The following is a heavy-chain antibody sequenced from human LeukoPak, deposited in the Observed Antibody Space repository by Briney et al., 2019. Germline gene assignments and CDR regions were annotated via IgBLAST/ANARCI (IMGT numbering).Heavy chain of an antibody. CDR1: GGSISSTNW. V-gene: IGHV4-4*02. CDR2: VHLDGRT. Sequence: PSGTLSLICGVSGGSISSTNWWTWVRPPPGKGLEWIGEVHLDGRTNYNPSLQSRLTMSVDFSENHISLKLTSVTAADTAVYYCAREGGPFRPLDYSGQGTLVTVSS. D-gene: IGHD2/OR15-2a*01. J-gene: IGHJ4*02. CDR3: AREGGPFRPLDY.